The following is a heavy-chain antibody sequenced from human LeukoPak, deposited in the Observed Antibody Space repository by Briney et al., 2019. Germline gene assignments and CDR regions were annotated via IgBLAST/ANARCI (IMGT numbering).Heavy chain of an antibody. V-gene: IGHV4-34*01. CDR1: GGSFNDYY. Sequence: PSETLSLTCAVYGGSFNDYYWNWIRQPPGKGLEWIGEINLRGSTTYNPSLKSRVTISLDESKNQFSLKLSSVTAADTAVYYCARGIYGSDPSYYYYYMDVWGKGTTVTISS. CDR3: ARGIYGSDPSYYYYYMDV. J-gene: IGHJ6*03. D-gene: IGHD3-10*01. CDR2: INLRGST.